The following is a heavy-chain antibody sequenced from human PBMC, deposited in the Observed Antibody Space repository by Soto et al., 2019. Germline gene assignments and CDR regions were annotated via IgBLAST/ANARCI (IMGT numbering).Heavy chain of an antibody. CDR2: SYWDDDK. V-gene: IGHV2-5*02. CDR3: AQRRFPYYFDY. J-gene: IGHJ4*02. Sequence: QITLKESGPTLVKPTQTRTLTCTFSGFSLSTSGVGVGWIRQPPGKGLEWLGLSYWDDDKHYSPSLKSRLTITKDTSKNQVALTMTTMDPVDTATYYCAQRRFPYYFDYWGQGTLVTVSS. CDR1: GFSLSTSGVG.